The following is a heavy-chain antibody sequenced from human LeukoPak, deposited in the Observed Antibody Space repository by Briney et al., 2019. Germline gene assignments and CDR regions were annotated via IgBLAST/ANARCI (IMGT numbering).Heavy chain of an antibody. V-gene: IGHV3-23*01. J-gene: IGHJ4*02. CDR1: GFTLRSYA. D-gene: IGHD6-13*01. CDR3: AKMYSSSEYDEVY. CDR2: ISGSGGST. Sequence: GESLKISCAASGFTLRSYAMSWVRQAPGKGLEWVSAISGSGGSTYYADSVKGRFTISRDNSKNTLYLQMNSLRAEDTAVYYCAKMYSSSEYDEVYWGQGTLVTISS.